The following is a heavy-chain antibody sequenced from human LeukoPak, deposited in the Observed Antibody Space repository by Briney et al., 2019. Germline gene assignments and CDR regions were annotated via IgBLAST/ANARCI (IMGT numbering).Heavy chain of an antibody. CDR3: ARDHCSGGSCHGGH. V-gene: IGHV1-69*04. D-gene: IGHD2-15*01. Sequence: WASVKVSCKASGDTFNDYTFSWVRQAPGQGLEWMGRIMPFLDVANYAPKFQGRVTLTADKSTSTAYMELSDLKSEDTAVYYCARDHCSGGSCHGGHWGQGTLVTVSS. CDR1: GDTFNDYT. CDR2: IMPFLDVA. J-gene: IGHJ4*02.